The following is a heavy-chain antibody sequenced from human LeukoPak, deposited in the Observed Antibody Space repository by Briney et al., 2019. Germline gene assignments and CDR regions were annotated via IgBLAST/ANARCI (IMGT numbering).Heavy chain of an antibody. CDR3: ARGVRYYDYVWGSYRAPFDH. J-gene: IGHJ4*02. CDR2: INHSGST. Sequence: PSETLSLTCAVYGGSFSGYYWSWIRQPPGKGLEWIGEINHSGSTNYNPSLKSRVTISVDTSKNQFSLKLSSVTAADTAVYYCARGVRYYDYVWGSYRAPFDHWGQGTLVTVSS. D-gene: IGHD3-16*02. CDR1: GGSFSGYY. V-gene: IGHV4-34*01.